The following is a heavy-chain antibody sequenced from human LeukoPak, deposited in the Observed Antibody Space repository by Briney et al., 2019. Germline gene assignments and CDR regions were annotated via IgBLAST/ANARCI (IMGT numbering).Heavy chain of an antibody. CDR2: IRQDGSQK. CDR3: ARESGSVTSEVDFDY. Sequence: GGSLRHSCAASGFTFSSYWMSWVRQAPGKGLEWVATIRQDGSQKCYVDSVKGRFTISRDNAKNSLYLQMNSLRAEDTAVYYCARESGSVTSEVDFDYWGQGTLVTVSS. CDR1: GFTFSSYW. D-gene: IGHD4-17*01. J-gene: IGHJ4*02. V-gene: IGHV3-7*01.